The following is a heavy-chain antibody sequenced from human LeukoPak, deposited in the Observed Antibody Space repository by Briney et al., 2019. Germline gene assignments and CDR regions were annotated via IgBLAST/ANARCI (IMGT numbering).Heavy chain of an antibody. CDR1: GGSISSYY. CDR2: IYYSGST. CDR3: ARAHVIDILTGYFDY. D-gene: IGHD3-9*01. Sequence: PSETLSVTCTVSGGSISSYYWSWIRQPRGKGLEWIGYIYYSGSTNYYPSLKSRVTISVDTSKNQFSLKLSSVTAADTAVYYCARAHVIDILTGYFDYWGQGTLVTVSS. V-gene: IGHV4-59*01. J-gene: IGHJ4*02.